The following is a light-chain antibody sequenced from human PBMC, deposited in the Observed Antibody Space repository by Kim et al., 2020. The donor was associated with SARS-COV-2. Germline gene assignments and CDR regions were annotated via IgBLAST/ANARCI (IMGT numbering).Light chain of an antibody. Sequence: IPIAGTGSSTDVCRYNYVTWYQQHPGNAPTLILYDVSYRPSGVSDRFSGSKSGNTASLTISGLQVEDEADYYCSSFTTTSSSTLVFGTGTKVTVL. CDR1: STDVCRYNY. V-gene: IGLV2-14*03. CDR2: DVS. CDR3: SSFTTTSSSTLV. J-gene: IGLJ1*01.